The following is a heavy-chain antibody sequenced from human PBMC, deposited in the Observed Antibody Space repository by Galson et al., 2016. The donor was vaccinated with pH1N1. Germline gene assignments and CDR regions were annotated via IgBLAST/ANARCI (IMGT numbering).Heavy chain of an antibody. CDR1: GYTFTNYG. Sequence: SVKVSCKASGYTFTNYGINWVRQAPGQGLEWMGWISAYNGNTHYVQKLQGSVTMTTDTSTSTAYMELRSLRSDDTAVFYCARDSRRGAQFYGMDVWGQGTTVTVSS. V-gene: IGHV1-18*01. J-gene: IGHJ6*02. CDR3: ARDSRRGAQFYGMDV. CDR2: ISAYNGNT. D-gene: IGHD3-16*01.